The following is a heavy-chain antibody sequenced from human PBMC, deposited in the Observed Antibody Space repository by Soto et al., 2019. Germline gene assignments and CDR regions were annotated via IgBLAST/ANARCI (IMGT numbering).Heavy chain of an antibody. Sequence: GSLRLSCAASGFTFSSYAMSWVRQAPGKGLEWVSAISGSGGGTYYADSVKGRFTISRDNSKNTLYLQMNSLRAEDTAVYYCAKDQTPLLWFGESLFAGWGQGTLVTVSS. CDR2: ISGSGGGT. V-gene: IGHV3-23*01. CDR1: GFTFSSYA. D-gene: IGHD3-10*01. J-gene: IGHJ4*02. CDR3: AKDQTPLLWFGESLFAG.